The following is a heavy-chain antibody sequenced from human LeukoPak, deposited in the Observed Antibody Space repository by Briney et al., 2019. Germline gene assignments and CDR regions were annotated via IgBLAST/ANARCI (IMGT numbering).Heavy chain of an antibody. Sequence: ASVKVSCKAYGYTFANYGISWVRQAPGQGLEWLGWISVYNANTNYAQKVQGRVTMTADISRSTAYMELRRLRSADTAVYYCARPQHMVRGAITHYYGLDVWGQGTTVTVSS. J-gene: IGHJ6*02. CDR1: GYTFANYG. CDR2: ISVYNANT. V-gene: IGHV1-18*01. D-gene: IGHD3-10*01. CDR3: ARPQHMVRGAITHYYGLDV.